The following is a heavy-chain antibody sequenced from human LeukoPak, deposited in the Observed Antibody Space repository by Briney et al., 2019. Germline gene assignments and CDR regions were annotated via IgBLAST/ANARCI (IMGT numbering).Heavy chain of an antibody. D-gene: IGHD3-3*01. V-gene: IGHV1-46*01. Sequence: ASVKVSCKASGYTFTSYYMHWVRQAPGQGLEWMGIINPSGGSTSYAQKFQGRVTMTRDTSTSTVYMELSSLRSEDTAVYYCAIITIFVSPLEGPYSNWGQGTLVTVSS. CDR3: AIITIFVSPLEGPYSN. CDR2: INPSGGST. CDR1: GYTFTSYY. J-gene: IGHJ4*02.